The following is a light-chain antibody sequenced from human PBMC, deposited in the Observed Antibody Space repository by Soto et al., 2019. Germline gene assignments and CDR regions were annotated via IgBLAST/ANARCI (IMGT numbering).Light chain of an antibody. V-gene: IGLV2-14*01. Sequence: SALTQPASVSGSPGQSITLSCTGTSSDVGGYNYVSWYQQHPGKAPKLMIYEVSYRPSGVSNRFSGSKSGNTASLTISGLQAEDEADYYCSSYTSSYTLYVFGTGTKVTVL. J-gene: IGLJ1*01. CDR3: SSYTSSYTLYV. CDR2: EVS. CDR1: SSDVGGYNY.